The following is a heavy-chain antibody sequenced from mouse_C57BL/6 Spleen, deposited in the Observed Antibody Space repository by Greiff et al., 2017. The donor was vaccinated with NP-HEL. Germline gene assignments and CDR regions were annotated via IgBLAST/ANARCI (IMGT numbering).Heavy chain of an antibody. CDR2: INPSSGYT. D-gene: IGHD1-1*01. CDR1: GYTFTSYT. CDR3: ARGDYGSSSPYYAMDY. V-gene: IGHV1-4*01. J-gene: IGHJ4*01. Sequence: VQLQQSGAELARPGASVKMSCKASGYTFTSYTMHWVKQRPGQGLEWIGYINPSSGYTKYNQKFKDKATLTADKSSSTAYMQLSSLTSEDSAVYYCARGDYGSSSPYYAMDYWGQGTSVTVSS.